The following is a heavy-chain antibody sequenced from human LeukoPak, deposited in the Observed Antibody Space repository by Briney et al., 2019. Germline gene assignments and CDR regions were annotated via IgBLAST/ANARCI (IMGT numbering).Heavy chain of an antibody. J-gene: IGHJ4*02. V-gene: IGHV3-21*01. CDR2: ISSSSSYI. Sequence: PGGSLRLSCAASGFTFSSYSMNWVRQAPGKGLEWVSSISSSSSYIYYADSVKGRFTISRDNAKNSLYLQMNSLGAEDTAVYYCAREGSSGYYSDYWGQGTLVTVSS. D-gene: IGHD3-22*01. CDR3: AREGSSGYYSDY. CDR1: GFTFSSYS.